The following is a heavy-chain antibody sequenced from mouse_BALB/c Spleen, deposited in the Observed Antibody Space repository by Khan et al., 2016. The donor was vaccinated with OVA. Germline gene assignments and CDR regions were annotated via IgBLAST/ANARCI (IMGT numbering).Heavy chain of an antibody. Sequence: EVQLQQSGPELVKPGASVKMSCKASEYTFTAYVMQWVKQKPGQGLEWIGYIYPYNDGTKYNEKFKGKATLTSDKSSITAYMELSSLTSDDSAVYYCARSEGYDGWFAYWGQGTLVTVSA. D-gene: IGHD2-3*01. V-gene: IGHV1S136*01. CDR2: IYPYNDGT. CDR3: ARSEGYDGWFAY. J-gene: IGHJ3*01. CDR1: EYTFTAYV.